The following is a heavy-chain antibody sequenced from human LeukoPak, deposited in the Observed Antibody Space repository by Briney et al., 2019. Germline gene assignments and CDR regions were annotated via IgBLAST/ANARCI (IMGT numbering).Heavy chain of an antibody. D-gene: IGHD1-1*01. J-gene: IGHJ6*03. Sequence: SETLSLTCTVSGGSISSSSYYWGWIRQPPGKGLEWIGYLHYSGRSNYNPSLRSRVTISVDTSKNQFSLRLSSVTAADTAVYYCARESGTGTYSFYYMDVWGKGTTVTVSS. CDR2: LHYSGRS. CDR1: GGSISSSSYY. CDR3: ARESGTGTYSFYYMDV. V-gene: IGHV4-61*01.